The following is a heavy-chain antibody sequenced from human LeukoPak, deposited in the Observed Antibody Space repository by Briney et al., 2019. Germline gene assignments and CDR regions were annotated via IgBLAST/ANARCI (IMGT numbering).Heavy chain of an antibody. CDR1: GGSISSSSYY. CDR2: IYYSGST. V-gene: IGHV4-39*01. Sequence: SETLSLTCTVSGGSISSSSYYWGWLRQPPGKGLEWIGSIYYSGSTYYNPSLRSRVTISVDTSKNQFSLKLSSVTAADTAVYYCARRAGEQWLVYDPWGQGTLVTVSS. D-gene: IGHD6-19*01. J-gene: IGHJ5*02. CDR3: ARRAGEQWLVYDP.